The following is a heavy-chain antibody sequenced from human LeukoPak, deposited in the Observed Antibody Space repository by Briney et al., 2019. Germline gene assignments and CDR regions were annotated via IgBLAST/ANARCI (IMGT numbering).Heavy chain of an antibody. D-gene: IGHD3-10*01. CDR3: ARDRITMVRGANNWFDP. Sequence: ASVKVSCKASGYTFTSYYMHWVRQAPGQGLEWMGWISAYNGNTNYAQKLQGRVTMTTDTSTSTAYMELRSLRSDDTAVYYCARDRITMVRGANNWFDPWGQGTLVTVSS. V-gene: IGHV1-18*04. CDR1: GYTFTSYY. CDR2: ISAYNGNT. J-gene: IGHJ5*02.